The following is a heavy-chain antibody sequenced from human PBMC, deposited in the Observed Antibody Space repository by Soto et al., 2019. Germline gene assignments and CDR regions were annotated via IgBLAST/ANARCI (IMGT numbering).Heavy chain of an antibody. CDR3: AKAAYDVLTGFWTFDH. V-gene: IGHV3-23*01. CDR1: GFTFSSYA. CDR2: IRGNGVDT. J-gene: IGHJ4*02. Sequence: GGSLRLSCAASGFTFSSYAMTWVRQAPGKGLQWVSGIRGNGVDTYYADSVKGRFTISRDNSKNTLYLQMNSLRTEDTAVYYCAKAAYDVLTGFWTFDHWGQGTLVTVSS. D-gene: IGHD3-9*01.